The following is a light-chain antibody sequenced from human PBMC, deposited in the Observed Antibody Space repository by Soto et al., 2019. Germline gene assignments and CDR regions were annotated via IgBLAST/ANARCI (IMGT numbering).Light chain of an antibody. J-gene: IGLJ3*02. Sequence: QSALTQPASVSGSPGQSITISCTGTSSDVGGYNYVSWYQQHPGKAPKLMIYEVSNRPSGVSNRFSGSKSGNTASLTISVLQPEHEVDYYWSSYTSSSTRVFGGGTKLTVL. CDR2: EVS. CDR1: SSDVGGYNY. CDR3: SSYTSSSTRV. V-gene: IGLV2-14*01.